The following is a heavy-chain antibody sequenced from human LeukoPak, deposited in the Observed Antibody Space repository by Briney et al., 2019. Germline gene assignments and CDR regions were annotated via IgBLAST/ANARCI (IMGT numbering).Heavy chain of an antibody. CDR3: GAVAGNVDY. Sequence: GGSLRLSCAASGFTFSNAWMSWVRQAPGKGLEWVAVISYDGSNKYYADSVKGRFTISRDNSKNTLYLQMNSLRAEDTAVYYCGAVAGNVDYWGQGTLVTVSS. CDR1: GFTFSNAW. D-gene: IGHD6-19*01. CDR2: ISYDGSNK. J-gene: IGHJ4*02. V-gene: IGHV3-30*03.